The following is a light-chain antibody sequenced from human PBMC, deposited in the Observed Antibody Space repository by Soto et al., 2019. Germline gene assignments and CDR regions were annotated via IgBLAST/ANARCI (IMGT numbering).Light chain of an antibody. V-gene: IGLV2-11*01. CDR3: CSYAGSYTWV. CDR1: NSDVGGYNY. J-gene: IGLJ3*02. CDR2: DVS. Sequence: QSALTQPRSVSGSPGQSVTISCTGTNSDVGGYNYVSWYQQHPGKAPKLMIYDVSKWPSGVPDRFSGSKSGNTASLTISGLQSADEADYYCCSYAGSYTWVFGGGTQLTVL.